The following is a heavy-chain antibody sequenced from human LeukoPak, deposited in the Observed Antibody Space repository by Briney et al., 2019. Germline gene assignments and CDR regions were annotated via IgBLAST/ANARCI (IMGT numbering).Heavy chain of an antibody. D-gene: IGHD4-17*01. CDR2: FNSDGRSA. CDR3: ARGRYYLDS. V-gene: IGHV3-74*01. CDR1: GFTFSTYW. Sequence: GGSLRLSCAASGFTFSTYWMLWVRQAPGKGLVWVSRFNSDGRSAYYADSVKGRFTISRDNAKNTLYLQMNSLRAEDTAVYYCARGRYYLDSWGQGTLVTVSS. J-gene: IGHJ4*02.